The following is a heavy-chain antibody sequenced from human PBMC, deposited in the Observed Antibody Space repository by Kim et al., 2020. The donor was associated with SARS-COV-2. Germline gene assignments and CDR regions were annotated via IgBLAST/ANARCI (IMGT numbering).Heavy chain of an antibody. Sequence: PALKGRVTISVDTSKNQFSLKLSSVTAADTAVYYCATNYTSGWYGELVDYWGQGTLVTVSS. J-gene: IGHJ4*02. D-gene: IGHD6-19*01. V-gene: IGHV4-39*01. CDR3: ATNYTSGWYGELVDY.